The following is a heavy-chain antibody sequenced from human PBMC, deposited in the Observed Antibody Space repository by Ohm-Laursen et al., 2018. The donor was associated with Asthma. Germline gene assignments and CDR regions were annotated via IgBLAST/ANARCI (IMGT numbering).Heavy chain of an antibody. J-gene: IGHJ4*02. CDR3: ARAYGSGTYPDY. Sequence: SLRLSCSASGFTFSSYAMHWVRQAPGKGLEWVALIRFDGSETYYADAVKGRFTISRDNSKNMLYLQMDSLRAEDTAVYYCARAYGSGTYPDYWGQGTLVTVSS. V-gene: IGHV3-33*08. CDR2: IRFDGSET. D-gene: IGHD3-10*01. CDR1: GFTFSSYA.